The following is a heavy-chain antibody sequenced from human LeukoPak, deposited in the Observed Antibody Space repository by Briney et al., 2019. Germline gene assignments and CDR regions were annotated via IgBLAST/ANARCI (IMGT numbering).Heavy chain of an antibody. V-gene: IGHV3-21*01. J-gene: IGHJ6*03. D-gene: IGHD2-15*01. Sequence: GGSLRLSCAVSGFTFSSYSMNWVRQAPGKGLEWGSSISSSSSYIHYADSVKGRFTISRDNTKNSLYLQMNSLRAEDTAVYYCASTLCSDDNCYFDYYYYLDVSGKGTTVTISS. CDR3: ASTLCSDDNCYFDYYYYLDV. CDR1: GFTFSSYS. CDR2: ISSSSSYI.